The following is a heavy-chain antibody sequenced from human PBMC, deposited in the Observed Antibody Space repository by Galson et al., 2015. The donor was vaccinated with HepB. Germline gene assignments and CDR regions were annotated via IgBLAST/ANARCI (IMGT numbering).Heavy chain of an antibody. CDR2: MNPNSGNT. V-gene: IGHV1-8*01. J-gene: IGHJ3*02. Sequence: SVKVSCKASGYTFTSYDINWVRQATGQGLEWMGWMNPNSGNTGYAQKFQGRVTMTRNTSISTAYMELSSLRSEDTAVYYCARGLQLSYYDYIWGSYRSDAFDIWGQGTMVTVSS. D-gene: IGHD3-16*02. CDR1: GYTFTSYD. CDR3: ARGLQLSYYDYIWGSYRSDAFDI.